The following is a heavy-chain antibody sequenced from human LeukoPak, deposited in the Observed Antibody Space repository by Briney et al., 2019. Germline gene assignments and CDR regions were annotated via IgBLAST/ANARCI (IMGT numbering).Heavy chain of an antibody. CDR1: GFTFSRYW. Sequence: GGSLRLPCAASGFTFSRYWMTWVRQTPGKGLEWVANIKQDGSEKYYVDSVKGRFTISRDNAKNSLHLQMNSLRAEDTAVYYCASTGLEARYSYFDNWGQGTLATVSS. J-gene: IGHJ4*02. CDR3: ASTGLEARYSYFDN. CDR2: IKQDGSEK. V-gene: IGHV3-7*05. D-gene: IGHD5-12*01.